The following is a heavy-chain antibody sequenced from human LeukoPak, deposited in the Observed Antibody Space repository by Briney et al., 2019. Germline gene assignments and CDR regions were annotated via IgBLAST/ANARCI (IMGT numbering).Heavy chain of an antibody. D-gene: IGHD1-26*01. V-gene: IGHV1-18*01. J-gene: IGHJ4*02. CDR1: GYRFSDYG. Sequence: ASVKVSCKTSGYRFSDYGISWVRQAPGQGRQWMGWINTYNGNTENAQSLQGRATMTIDTATATAYLELRSLVSDDTAVYYCARDLGEGARRDLDFWGQGTLVTVSS. CDR3: ARDLGEGARRDLDF. CDR2: INTYNGNT.